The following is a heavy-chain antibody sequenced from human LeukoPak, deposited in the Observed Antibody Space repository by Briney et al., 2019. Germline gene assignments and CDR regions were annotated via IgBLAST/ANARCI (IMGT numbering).Heavy chain of an antibody. CDR1: GFTFSSYS. CDR3: ASAVPVLTKAGLVFDY. Sequence: GESLRLSCAASGFTFSSYSMHWVRQAPGKGLEWVSYISSSSNTIYYADSVKGRFTISRDNAKNSLFLQMNSLRDEDTSVYYCASAVPVLTKAGLVFDYWGQGTLVTVSS. J-gene: IGHJ4*02. V-gene: IGHV3-48*02. D-gene: IGHD2-21*02. CDR2: ISSSSNTI.